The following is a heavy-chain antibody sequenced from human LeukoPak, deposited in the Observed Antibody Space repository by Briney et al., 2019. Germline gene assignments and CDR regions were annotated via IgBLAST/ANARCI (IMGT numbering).Heavy chain of an antibody. D-gene: IGHD5-24*01. V-gene: IGHV1-69*06. CDR1: GYTFTSYG. J-gene: IGHJ4*02. Sequence: SMKVSCKASGYTFTSYGISWVRQAPGQGLEWMGGIIPIFGTANCAQKFQGRVTITADKSTSTAYMELSSLRSEDTAVYYCAREEEMATVALDYWGQGTLVTVSS. CDR3: AREEEMATVALDY. CDR2: IIPIFGTA.